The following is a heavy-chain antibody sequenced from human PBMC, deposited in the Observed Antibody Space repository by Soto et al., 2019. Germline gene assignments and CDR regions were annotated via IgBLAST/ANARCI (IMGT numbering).Heavy chain of an antibody. J-gene: IGHJ3*01. D-gene: IGHD2-15*01. CDR2: FIPIIGGG. CDR3: ARRSVSHSNAFDF. V-gene: IGHV1-69*01. Sequence: QVQLVQSGAEVKKPGSSVKVSCKASGGTFRNLAINWVRQAPGQGLKWMGGFIPIIGGGINAQKFQGRVTITSDESTSTAYMELSSLKSEDTAMYFCARRSVSHSNAFDFWGQGTMVTVSS. CDR1: GGTFRNLA.